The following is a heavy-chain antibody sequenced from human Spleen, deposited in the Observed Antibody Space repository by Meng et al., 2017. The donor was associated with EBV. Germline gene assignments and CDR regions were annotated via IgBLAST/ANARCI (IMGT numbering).Heavy chain of an antibody. CDR3: ASSLGGSVAPV. J-gene: IGHJ4*02. CDR2: IIPLFGTT. V-gene: IGHV1-69*06. CDR1: GGTFANYD. D-gene: IGHD3-16*01. Sequence: QVQLVQSGEEVKNPGSTVKVSCRASGGTFANYDVSWVRQAPGQGLEWMGGIIPLFGTTDYARKFKGRLTITADKSTLTAFMELSSLTSQDTAVYYCASSLGGSVAPVWGQGVLVTVSS.